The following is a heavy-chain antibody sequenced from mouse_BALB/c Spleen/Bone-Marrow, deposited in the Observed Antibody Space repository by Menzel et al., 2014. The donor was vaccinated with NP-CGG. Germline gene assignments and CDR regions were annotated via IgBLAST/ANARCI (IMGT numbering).Heavy chain of an antibody. Sequence: QVQLQQSGAELARPGASVKLSCKASGYTFTDYYINWVKQRTGQGLEWIGEIYPGSGNTYYNEKFKGKATLTADKSSSSAYMQLSRLTSEDSAFYFSAREGDPGAWFAYWGQGTLVTVSA. D-gene: IGHD2-13*01. CDR2: IYPGSGNT. V-gene: IGHV1-77*01. CDR3: AREGDPGAWFAY. J-gene: IGHJ3*01. CDR1: GYTFTDYY.